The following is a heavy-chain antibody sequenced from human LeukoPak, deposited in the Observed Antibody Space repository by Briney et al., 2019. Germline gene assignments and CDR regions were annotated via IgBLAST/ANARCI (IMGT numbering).Heavy chain of an antibody. V-gene: IGHV4-59*12. Sequence: SETLSLTCTVSGGSISSYYWSWVRQPPGKGLEWIGEIYHSGSTNYNPSLKSRVTISVDTSKNQFSLKLSSVTAADTAVYYCARDSGSGDYFDYWGQGTLVTVSS. D-gene: IGHD1-26*01. CDR1: GGSISSYY. CDR2: IYHSGST. CDR3: ARDSGSGDYFDY. J-gene: IGHJ4*02.